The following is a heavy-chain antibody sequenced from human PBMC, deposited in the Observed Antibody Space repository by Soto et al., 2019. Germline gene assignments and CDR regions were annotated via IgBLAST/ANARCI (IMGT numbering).Heavy chain of an antibody. CDR1: GYTFTSCA. V-gene: IGHV1-3*01. CDR3: ARCPRHCSGGSCFSPFDP. D-gene: IGHD2-15*01. Sequence: GASVKVSCKASGYTFTSCAMHWVRQAPGQRLEWMGWINAGNGNTKYSQKFQGRVTITKNTSASTAYMELNSLRDEDTAVYYCARCPRHCSGGSCFSPFDPWGQGTLVTVSS. J-gene: IGHJ5*02. CDR2: INAGNGNT.